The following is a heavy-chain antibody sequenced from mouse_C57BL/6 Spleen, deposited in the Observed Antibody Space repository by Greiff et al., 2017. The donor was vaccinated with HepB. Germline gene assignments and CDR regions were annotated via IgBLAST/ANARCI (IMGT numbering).Heavy chain of an antibody. CDR1: GYNFTSYW. Sequence: VQLQQPGAELVKPGASVKLSCKASGYNFTSYWMHWVKQRPGRGLEWIGRIDPNSGGTKYNEKFKSKATLTVDKPSSTAYMQLSSLTSEDSAVYYCARDGEGGTAQATFDYWGQGTTLTVSS. J-gene: IGHJ2*01. D-gene: IGHD3-2*02. CDR3: ARDGEGGTAQATFDY. V-gene: IGHV1-72*01. CDR2: IDPNSGGT.